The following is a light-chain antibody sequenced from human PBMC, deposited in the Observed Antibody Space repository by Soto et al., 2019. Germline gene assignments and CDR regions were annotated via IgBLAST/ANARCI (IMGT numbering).Light chain of an antibody. CDR3: QQFGNSPWT. CDR2: GTS. Sequence: VLSQSPAILSLSPGERATLSCRASQSVPSTYFAWYQQKAGQPPRLLISGTSNRATGIPDRFSGSGSGPDFTLTISRLEPEDFAVYFCQQFGNSPWTFGQGTKVEI. CDR1: QSVPSTY. V-gene: IGKV3-20*01. J-gene: IGKJ1*01.